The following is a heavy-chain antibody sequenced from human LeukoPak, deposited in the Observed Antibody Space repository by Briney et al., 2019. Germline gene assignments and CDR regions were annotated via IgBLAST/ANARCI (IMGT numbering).Heavy chain of an antibody. CDR2: IYYSGST. Sequence: SETLSLTCTVSGDSISSYYWSWIRQPPGKGLEWIGYIYYSGSTNYNPSLWSRVTISVDTSKNQFSLKLSSVTAADTAVYYCARIYSSYYFDYWGQGTLVTVSS. V-gene: IGHV4-59*01. J-gene: IGHJ4*02. D-gene: IGHD6-13*01. CDR1: GDSISSYY. CDR3: ARIYSSYYFDY.